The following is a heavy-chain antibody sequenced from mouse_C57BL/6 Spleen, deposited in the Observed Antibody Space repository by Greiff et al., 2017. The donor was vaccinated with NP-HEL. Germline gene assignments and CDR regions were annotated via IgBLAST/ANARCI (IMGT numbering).Heavy chain of an antibody. V-gene: IGHV1-61*01. CDR2: IYPSDSET. D-gene: IGHD3-2*02. CDR3: ARWAQATFAY. J-gene: IGHJ3*01. Sequence: QVQLQQPGAELVRPGSSVKLSCKASGYTFTSYWMAWVKQRPGQGLEWIGNIYPSDSETHYNQKFKDKATLTVDKSSSTAYMQLSSLTSEDSAVYYCARWAQATFAYWGQGTLVTVSA. CDR1: GYTFTSYW.